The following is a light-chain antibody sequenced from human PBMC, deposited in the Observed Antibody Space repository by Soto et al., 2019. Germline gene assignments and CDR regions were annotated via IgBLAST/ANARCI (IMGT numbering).Light chain of an antibody. CDR2: DAS. J-gene: IGKJ5*01. Sequence: EIVMAQSPATLSVSPGERATLSCRASQSVSSSLVWYQQKPGQAPRLLIYDASNRATGVPARFSGSGSGTDFTLTISSLQPEDFATYYCQQSYSTLPTFGQGTRLEIK. V-gene: IGKV3D-15*01. CDR1: QSVSSS. CDR3: QQSYSTLPT.